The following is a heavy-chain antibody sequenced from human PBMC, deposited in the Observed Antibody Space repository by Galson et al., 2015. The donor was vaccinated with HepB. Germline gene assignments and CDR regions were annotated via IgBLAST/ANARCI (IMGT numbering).Heavy chain of an antibody. CDR3: AREGSSGWDALGAYFDH. CDR2: INPSGGST. Sequence: SVKVSCKASGYTFTSYYMHWVRQAPGQGLEWMGIINPSGGSTSYAQKFQGRVTMTRDTSTSTVYMELSSLRSEDTAVYYCAREGSSGWDALGAYFDHWGQGTLVTVSS. V-gene: IGHV1-46*01. CDR1: GYTFTSYY. D-gene: IGHD6-19*01. J-gene: IGHJ4*02.